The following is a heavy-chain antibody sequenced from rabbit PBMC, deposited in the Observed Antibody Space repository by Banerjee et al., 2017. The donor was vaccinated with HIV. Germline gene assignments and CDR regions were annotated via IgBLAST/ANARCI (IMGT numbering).Heavy chain of an antibody. V-gene: IGHV1S45*01. CDR1: GFTFSSYW. D-gene: IGHD6-1*01. Sequence: QEHLEESGGDLVKPEGSLTLTCTASGFTFSSYWMSWVRQAPGKGLEWIAFIDPDYGSTDYTTWAKGRFTISKTSSTTVTLQMTSLTAADTATYFCARAGYVGFGYDLWGQGTLVTVS. J-gene: IGHJ3*01. CDR3: ARAGYVGFGYDL. CDR2: IDPDYGST.